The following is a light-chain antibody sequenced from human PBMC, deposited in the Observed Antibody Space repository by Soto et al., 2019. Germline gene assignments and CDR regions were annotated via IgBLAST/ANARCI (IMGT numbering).Light chain of an antibody. CDR2: VAS. CDR3: QQYGDTSWT. V-gene: IGKV3-20*01. CDR1: QSVNNNY. J-gene: IGKJ1*01. Sequence: VVLMQSPGTLSLSPGERATLSCRASQSVNNNYVAWYQHKPGQAPRLLIYVASSRATGIPDRFSGSGSGTDFTLTISRLEPEDFAVYYCQQYGDTSWTFGQGTKVEIK.